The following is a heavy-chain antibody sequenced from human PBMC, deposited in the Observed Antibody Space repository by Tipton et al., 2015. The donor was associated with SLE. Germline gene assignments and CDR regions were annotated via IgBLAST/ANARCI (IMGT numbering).Heavy chain of an antibody. V-gene: IGHV4-59*11. CDR1: GGSISSHY. CDR3: AGDQAVAGSYYFDY. Sequence: TLSLTCTVSGGSISSHYWSWIPQPPGKGLEWIGYIYYSGSTNYNPSLKSRVTISVDTSKNQFSLKLSSVTAADTAVYYCAGDQAVAGSYYFDYWGQGTLVTVSS. D-gene: IGHD6-19*01. J-gene: IGHJ4*02. CDR2: IYYSGST.